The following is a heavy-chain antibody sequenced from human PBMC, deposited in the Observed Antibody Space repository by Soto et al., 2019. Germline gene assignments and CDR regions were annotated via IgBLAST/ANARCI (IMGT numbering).Heavy chain of an antibody. CDR2: IYYSGST. D-gene: IGHD5-18*01. V-gene: IGHV4-59*08. J-gene: IGHJ4*02. CDR3: ARFLLTRGYRTFDY. Sequence: PSKTLSLTCTVSGGSISSYYWSWIRQPPGKGLEWIGYIYYSGSTNYNPSLKSRVTISVDTSKNQFSLKLSSVTAADTAVYYCARFLLTRGYRTFDYWGQGTLVTVSS. CDR1: GGSISSYY.